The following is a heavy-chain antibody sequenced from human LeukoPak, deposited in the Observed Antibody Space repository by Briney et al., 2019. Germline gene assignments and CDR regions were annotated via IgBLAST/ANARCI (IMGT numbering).Heavy chain of an antibody. J-gene: IGHJ5*02. V-gene: IGHV4-31*03. D-gene: IGHD2-2*01. CDR2: IYYSGST. CDR1: GGSISSGGYY. CDR3: ARDQQYCSSTSCYDWFDP. Sequence: LSLTCTVSGGSISSGGYYWTWIRQHPGKGLEWIGYIYYSGSTYYNPSLKSRVTISVDTSKNQFFLKLSSVTAADTAVYYCARDQQYCSSTSCYDWFDPWGQGTLVTVSS.